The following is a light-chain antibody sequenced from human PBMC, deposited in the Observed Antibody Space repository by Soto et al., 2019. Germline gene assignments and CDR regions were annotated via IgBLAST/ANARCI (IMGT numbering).Light chain of an antibody. Sequence: QSALTQPPSASGSSGQSVTISCTGTSSDIGAYIYVSWYQQHPGKAPKLMISEVSRRPSGVPERFSGSKSGNTASLTVSGLQAGDEAHYYCSSYAGSNNFVFGTGTKLTVL. CDR1: SSDIGAYIY. J-gene: IGLJ1*01. CDR3: SSYAGSNNFV. CDR2: EVS. V-gene: IGLV2-8*01.